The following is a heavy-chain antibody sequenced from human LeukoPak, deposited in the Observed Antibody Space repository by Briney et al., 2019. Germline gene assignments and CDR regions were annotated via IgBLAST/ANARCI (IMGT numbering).Heavy chain of an antibody. V-gene: IGHV3-48*04. CDR1: GFTFSSYS. CDR3: AKEGVPSQDYMDV. J-gene: IGHJ6*03. D-gene: IGHD3-10*01. Sequence: GGSLRLSCAASGFTFSSYSMNWVRQAPGKGLEWVSYISSSSSTIYYADSVKGRFTISRDNAKNSLYLQMNSLRAEDTAVYYCAKEGVPSQDYMDVWGKGTTVTVSS. CDR2: ISSSSSTI.